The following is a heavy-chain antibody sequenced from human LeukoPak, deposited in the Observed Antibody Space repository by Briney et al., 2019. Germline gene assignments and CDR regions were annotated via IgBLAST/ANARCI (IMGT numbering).Heavy chain of an antibody. Sequence: GGSLRLSCAASGFTFSSYGMHWVRQAPGKGLEWVAVIWYDGSNKYYADSVKGRFTISRDNSKNTLYLQMNSLRAEDTAVNYCARAEDSSGYWPNWFDPWGQGTLVTVSS. V-gene: IGHV3-33*01. J-gene: IGHJ5*02. CDR1: GFTFSSYG. CDR2: IWYDGSNK. CDR3: ARAEDSSGYWPNWFDP. D-gene: IGHD3-22*01.